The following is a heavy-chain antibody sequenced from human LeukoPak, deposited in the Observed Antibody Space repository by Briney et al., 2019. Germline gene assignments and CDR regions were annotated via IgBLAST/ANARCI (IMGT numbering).Heavy chain of an antibody. CDR3: ARGHRGGGSYSYYYYYMDV. Sequence: NPSEALSLTCTVSGGSISSYYWSWIRQPPGKGLEWIGYIYYGGSTNYNPSLKSRVTISVDTSKNQFSLKLSSVTAADTAVYYCARGHRGGGSYSYYYYYMDVWGKGTTVTVSS. J-gene: IGHJ6*03. D-gene: IGHD1-26*01. V-gene: IGHV4-59*01. CDR1: GGSISSYY. CDR2: IYYGGST.